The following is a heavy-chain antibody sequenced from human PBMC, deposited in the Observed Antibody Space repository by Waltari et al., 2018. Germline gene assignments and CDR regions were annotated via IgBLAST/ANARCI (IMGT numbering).Heavy chain of an antibody. Sequence: EVQLLESGGGLVQPGGSLRLSCAASGFTFSNFPINWVRLAPGTGREWVSAITVADETYDADSLRGRFTISRDSSKDTVHLQINGLRVEDTAVYYCATPFYNWDDPLHSWGQGTQVTVSS. V-gene: IGHV3-23*01. CDR3: ATPFYNWDDPLHS. D-gene: IGHD1-20*01. CDR2: ITVADET. J-gene: IGHJ4*02. CDR1: GFTFSNFP.